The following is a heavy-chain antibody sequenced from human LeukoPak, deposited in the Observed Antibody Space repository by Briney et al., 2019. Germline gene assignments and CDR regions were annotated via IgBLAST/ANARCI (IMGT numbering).Heavy chain of an antibody. D-gene: IGHD6-13*01. V-gene: IGHV4-34*01. J-gene: IGHJ4*02. CDR2: INHSGST. CDR3: AKDYGAAAGQVIGY. Sequence: SETLSLTCAVYGGSFSGYYWSWIRQPPGKELEWIGEINHSGSTNYNPSLKSRVTISVDTSKNQFSLKLSSVTAADTAVYYCAKDYGAAAGQVIGYWGQGTLVTVSS. CDR1: GGSFSGYY.